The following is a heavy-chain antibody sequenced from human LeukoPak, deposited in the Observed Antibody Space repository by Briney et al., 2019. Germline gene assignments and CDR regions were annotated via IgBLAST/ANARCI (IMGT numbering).Heavy chain of an antibody. CDR1: GFSFSSDG. CDR3: VKEQSSDWYRVADH. Sequence: GRSLRLSCAASGFSFSSDGMHWVRQAPGKGLEWLAVFSYDGSEIHYADSVKGRFTSSKDNSKNTLYLQMNRLRVEDTGLYYCVKEQSSDWYRVADHWGRGTLVIVSS. V-gene: IGHV3-30*18. D-gene: IGHD6-19*01. J-gene: IGHJ4*02. CDR2: FSYDGSEI.